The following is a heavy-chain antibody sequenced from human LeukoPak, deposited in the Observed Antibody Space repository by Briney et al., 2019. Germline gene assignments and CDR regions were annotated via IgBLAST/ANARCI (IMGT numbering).Heavy chain of an antibody. CDR3: ARGGGLRWSRGPYYFDY. V-gene: IGHV4-34*01. J-gene: IGHJ4*02. CDR2: INHSGST. CDR1: GGSISSYY. Sequence: SETLSLTCTVSGGSISSYYWSWIRQPPGKGLEWIGEINHSGSTNYNPSLKSRVTISVDTSKNQFSLKLSSVTAADTAVYYCARGGGLRWSRGPYYFDYWGQGTLVTVSS. D-gene: IGHD4-23*01.